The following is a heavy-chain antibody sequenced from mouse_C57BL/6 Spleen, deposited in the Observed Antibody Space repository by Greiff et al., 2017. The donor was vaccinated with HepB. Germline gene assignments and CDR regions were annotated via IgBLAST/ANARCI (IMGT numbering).Heavy chain of an antibody. Sequence: QVQLQQPGAELVKPGASVKLSCKASGYTFTSYWMHWVKQRPGQGLEWIGMIHPNSGSTNYNEKFKSNATLTVDKSSSTAYMQLSSLTSEDSAVYYCARVANWYFDVWGTGTTVTVSS. V-gene: IGHV1-64*01. CDR2: IHPNSGST. CDR1: GYTFTSYW. CDR3: ARVANWYFDV. J-gene: IGHJ1*03.